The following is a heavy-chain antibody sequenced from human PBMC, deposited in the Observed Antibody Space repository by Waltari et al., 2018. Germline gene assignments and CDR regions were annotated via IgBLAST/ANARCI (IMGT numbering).Heavy chain of an antibody. J-gene: IGHJ5*02. CDR3: ARCITARTLGYWFDP. D-gene: IGHD6-6*01. CDR1: GGSISRDGYY. Sequence: QVQLQESGPGLVKPSQTLSLTCTVSGGSISRDGYYWSWSRQHPGKGLEWIGSIYYSGRTSYNPSLTSRVSISVDTSKNQFSLKLTSVTAADTAMFYCARCITARTLGYWFDPWGQGTLVTVSS. CDR2: IYYSGRT. V-gene: IGHV4-31*03.